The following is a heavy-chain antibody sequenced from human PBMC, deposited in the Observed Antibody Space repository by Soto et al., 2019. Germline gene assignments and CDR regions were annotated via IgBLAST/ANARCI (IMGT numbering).Heavy chain of an antibody. J-gene: IGHJ5*02. CDR3: ARDGATVSRWFDP. D-gene: IGHD4-17*01. V-gene: IGHV1-18*01. CDR1: GYSFTSYG. CDR2: ISAYNGNT. Sequence: ASVKVSCEASGYSFTSYGSSWVRQAPGQGLEWMGWISAYNGNTNYAQKLQGRVTMTTDTSTSTAYMELRSLRSDDTAVYYCARDGATVSRWFDPWGQGTLVTVSS.